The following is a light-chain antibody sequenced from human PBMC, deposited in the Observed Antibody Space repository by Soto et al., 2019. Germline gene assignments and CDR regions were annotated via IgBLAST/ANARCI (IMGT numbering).Light chain of an antibody. Sequence: QSVLTQPASVSGSPGQSITISCTGTSSDVGGYNYVSWYQQHPGIAPKLLIYGVTNRPSGVSPRCSGSKSGNTASLTISGLQAEDEADYHCSSYPSASTLLYLFGTGTKLTVL. CDR3: SSYPSASTLLYL. CDR1: SSDVGGYNY. CDR2: GVT. V-gene: IGLV2-14*01. J-gene: IGLJ1*01.